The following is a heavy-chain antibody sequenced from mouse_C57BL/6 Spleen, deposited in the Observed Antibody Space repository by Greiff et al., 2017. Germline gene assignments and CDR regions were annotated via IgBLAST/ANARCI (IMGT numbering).Heavy chain of an antibody. CDR3: ARDSLYGMDY. V-gene: IGHV5-16*01. CDR2: INYDGSST. J-gene: IGHJ4*01. Sequence: EVKLVESEGGLVQPGSSMKLSCTASGFTFSDYYMAWVRQVPEKGLEWVANINYDGSSTYYLDSLKSRFIISRDNAKNILYLQMSSLKYEDTATYYCARDSLYGMDYWGQGTSVTVSS. CDR1: GFTFSDYY.